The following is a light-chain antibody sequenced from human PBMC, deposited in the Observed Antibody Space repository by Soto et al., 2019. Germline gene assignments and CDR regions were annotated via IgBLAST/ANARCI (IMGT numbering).Light chain of an antibody. J-gene: IGKJ1*01. V-gene: IGKV1-5*01. CDR1: QPISSW. CDR3: QQYENYWT. Sequence: DIQMTQSPPSSSAWVRDRVTITSRASQPISSWLAWYHQKPGKDPKLLIYDASNLESGVPSRFSVSGSGTEFTLTISSLQPEDFGIYYCQQYENYWTFGQGTRWIS. CDR2: DAS.